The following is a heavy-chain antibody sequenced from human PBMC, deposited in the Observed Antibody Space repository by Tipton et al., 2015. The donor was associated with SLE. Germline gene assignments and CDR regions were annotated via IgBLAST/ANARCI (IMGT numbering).Heavy chain of an antibody. CDR2: IYSTGST. CDR3: ARHYGGGSLAF. D-gene: IGHD3-16*01. V-gene: IGHV4-61*02. J-gene: IGHJ4*02. Sequence: TLSLTCSVSGGSISRGSYFWSWIRQPAGKGLEWIGRIYSTGSTDYNPSLKTRVTISVDTSKNHFSLKLSSVTAADTAIYYCARHYGGGSLAFWGQGPLVTVSS. CDR1: GGSISRGSYF.